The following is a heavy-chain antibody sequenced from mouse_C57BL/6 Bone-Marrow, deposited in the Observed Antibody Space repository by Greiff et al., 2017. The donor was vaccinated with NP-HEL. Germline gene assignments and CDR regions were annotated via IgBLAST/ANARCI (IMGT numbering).Heavy chain of an antibody. V-gene: IGHV1-72*01. CDR2: IDPNSGGT. CDR1: GYTFTSYW. CDR3: ARGVNWDCWYFDV. J-gene: IGHJ1*03. Sequence: VQLQQSGAELVKPGASVTLSCKASGYTFTSYWLHWVKQRPGRGLEWIGRIDPNSGGTKYNEKFKSKATLTVDKPSSTAYMQLSSLTSEDSAVYYCARGVNWDCWYFDVWGTGTTVTVSS. D-gene: IGHD4-1*01.